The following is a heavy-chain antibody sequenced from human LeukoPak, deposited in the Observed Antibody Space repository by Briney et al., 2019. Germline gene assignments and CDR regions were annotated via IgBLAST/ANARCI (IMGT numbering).Heavy chain of an antibody. V-gene: IGHV3-30*02. CDR3: AKDSNSGYVSVGPNY. CDR2: VRYDGSNE. J-gene: IGHJ4*02. D-gene: IGHD5-12*01. Sequence: PGRSLRLSCAASGFVFSNYGMHWVRQAPGKGLEWVTFVRYDGSNEYYADSVKDRFTISRDNSKNTLYLQMNSLTTEGTGVYSCAKDSNSGYVSVGPNYWGLGTLVTVSS. CDR1: GFVFSNYG.